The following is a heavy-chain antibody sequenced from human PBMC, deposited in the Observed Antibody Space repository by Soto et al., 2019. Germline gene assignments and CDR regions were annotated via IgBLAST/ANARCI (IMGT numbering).Heavy chain of an antibody. V-gene: IGHV1-69*08. CDR2: IIPILGIA. CDR3: ATDRSIVGATTLSY. CDR1: GGTFSSYT. Sequence: QVQLVQSGAEVKKPGSSVKVSCKASGGTFSSYTISWVRQAPGQGLEWMGRIIPILGIANYAQKFQGRVTITADQSTSTAYMELSSLRSEDTAVYYCATDRSIVGATTLSYWGQGTLVTVSS. J-gene: IGHJ4*02. D-gene: IGHD1-26*01.